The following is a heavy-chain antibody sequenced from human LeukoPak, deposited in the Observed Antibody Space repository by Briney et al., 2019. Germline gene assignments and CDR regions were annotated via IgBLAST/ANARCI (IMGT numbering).Heavy chain of an antibody. CDR1: GYTFTSYY. V-gene: IGHV1-46*01. CDR3: ASQGRYYGSGSYFPNYYMDV. CDR2: INPSSGST. D-gene: IGHD3-10*01. J-gene: IGHJ6*03. Sequence: ASVKVSFKASGYTFTSYYMHWVRQAPGQGLEWMGIINPSSGSTSYAQKFQGRVTITGDKSTSTAYMELSSLRSEDTAVYYCASQGRYYGSGSYFPNYYMDVWGKGTTVTVSS.